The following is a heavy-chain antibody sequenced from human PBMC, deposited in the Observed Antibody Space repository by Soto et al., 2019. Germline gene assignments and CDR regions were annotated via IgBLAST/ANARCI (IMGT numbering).Heavy chain of an antibody. CDR3: ARDAPYFDY. CDR2: ISYDGSNK. V-gene: IGHV3-30*03. Sequence: LRLSCAASGFTFSSYGMHWVRQAPGKGLEWVAVISYDGSNKYYADSVKGRFTISRDNSKNTLYLQMNSLRAEDTAVYYCARDAPYFDYWGQGTLVTVSS. CDR1: GFTFSSYG. J-gene: IGHJ4*02.